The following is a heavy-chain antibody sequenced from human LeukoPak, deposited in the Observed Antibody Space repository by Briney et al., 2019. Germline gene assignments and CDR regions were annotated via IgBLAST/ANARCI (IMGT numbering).Heavy chain of an antibody. CDR2: ISWDGDST. CDR3: ATAPYDSIGIFDY. V-gene: IGHV3-43D*03. J-gene: IGHJ4*02. D-gene: IGHD3-22*01. CDR1: GFTFDDYA. Sequence: GGSLRLSCAASGFTFDDYAMHWVRQAPGKGLECVSLISWDGDSTYYSDSVKGRFTISRDNNENSLHLQMNSLRTEDTALYYCATAPYDSIGIFDYWGQGTLVTVSS.